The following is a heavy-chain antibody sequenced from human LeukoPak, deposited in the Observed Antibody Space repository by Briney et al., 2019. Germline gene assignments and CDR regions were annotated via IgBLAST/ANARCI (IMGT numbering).Heavy chain of an antibody. D-gene: IGHD2-2*01. CDR1: GFTFSSYA. J-gene: IGHJ4*02. V-gene: IGHV3-30*04. CDR2: ISYDGSNK. Sequence: GRSLRLSCAASGFTFSSYAMHWVRQAPGKGLEWVAVISYDGSNKYYADSMKGRFTISRDNSKNTLYLQMNSLRAEDTAVYYCASPAAMEAYWGQGTLVTVSS. CDR3: ASPAAMEAY.